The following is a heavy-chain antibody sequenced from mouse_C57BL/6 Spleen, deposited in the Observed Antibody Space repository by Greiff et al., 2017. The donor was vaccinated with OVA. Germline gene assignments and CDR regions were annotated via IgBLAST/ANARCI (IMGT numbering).Heavy chain of an antibody. CDR3: ARSGYYGSSSSYYAMDY. D-gene: IGHD1-1*01. J-gene: IGHJ4*01. V-gene: IGHV1-82*01. CDR2: IYPGDGDT. Sequence: QVHVKQSGPELVKPGASVKISCKASGYAFSSSWMNWVKQRPGKGLEWIGRIYPGDGDTNYNGKFKGKATLTADKSSSTAYMQLSSLTSEDSAVYFCARSGYYGSSSSYYAMDYWGQGTSVTVSS. CDR1: GYAFSSSW.